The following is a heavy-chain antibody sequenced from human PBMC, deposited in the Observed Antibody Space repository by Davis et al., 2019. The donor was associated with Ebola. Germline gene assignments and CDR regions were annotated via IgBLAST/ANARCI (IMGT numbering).Heavy chain of an antibody. CDR2: ISSSSSYI. CDR3: ARVGGGTRRYYYGMDV. D-gene: IGHD1-7*01. J-gene: IGHJ6*02. V-gene: IGHV3-21*01. CDR1: GFIFSSYS. Sequence: GGSLRLSCAASGFIFSSYSMNWVRQAPGKGLEWVSSISSSSSYIYYADSVKGRFTISRDNAKNSLYLQMNSLRAEDTAVYYCARVGGGTRRYYYGMDVWGQGTTVTVSS.